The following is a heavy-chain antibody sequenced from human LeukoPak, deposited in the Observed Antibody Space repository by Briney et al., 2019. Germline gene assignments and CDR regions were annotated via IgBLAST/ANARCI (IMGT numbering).Heavy chain of an antibody. D-gene: IGHD4-17*01. CDR1: GESFSGYY. CDR3: ASRKPYYGDYTDY. Sequence: SEALSLTCAVYGESFSGYYWSWIRQPPGKGLEWIGEINHSGSTNYNPSLKSRVTISVDTSKNQFSLKLSSVTAADTAVYYCASRKPYYGDYTDYWGQGTLVTVSS. J-gene: IGHJ4*02. CDR2: INHSGST. V-gene: IGHV4-34*01.